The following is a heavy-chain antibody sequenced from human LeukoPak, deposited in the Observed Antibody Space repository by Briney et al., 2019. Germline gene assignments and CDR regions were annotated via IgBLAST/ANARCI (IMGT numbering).Heavy chain of an antibody. CDR2: IHPSGYT. V-gene: IGHV1-46*01. D-gene: IGHD3-3*01. CDR1: GYTFTTHD. Sequence: ASVKVSCKASGYTFTTHDMHWVRQAPGQGLEWMGIIHPSGYTIYAQKFQGRVAMTRDTSTSTVYMELSGLRSEDTAVYYCARERNTAYDFDWFDPWGQGTLVTVSP. J-gene: IGHJ5*02. CDR3: ARERNTAYDFDWFDP.